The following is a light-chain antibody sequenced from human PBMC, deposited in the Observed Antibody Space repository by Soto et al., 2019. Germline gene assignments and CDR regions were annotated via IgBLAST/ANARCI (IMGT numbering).Light chain of an antibody. CDR1: SSDVGGYNH. CDR2: DVS. V-gene: IGLV2-11*01. CDR3: CSYTARFTLL. J-gene: IGLJ3*02. Sequence: QSVLTQPRSVSGSPGQSVTISCTGTSSDVGGYNHVFWYQHHPGKAPKLMIYDVSQRPSGVPDRFSGSKSGTTASLTISGLQAEDEADYYCCSYTARFTLLFGGGTKLTVL.